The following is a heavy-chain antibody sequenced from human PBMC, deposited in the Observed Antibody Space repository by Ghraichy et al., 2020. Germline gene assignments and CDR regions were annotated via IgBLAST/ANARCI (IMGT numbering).Heavy chain of an antibody. D-gene: IGHD1-26*01. CDR1: GGSISSGSYF. J-gene: IGHJ4*02. CDR2: FFYAGSI. CDR3: ARIWWSGVEVGPSTVDY. Sequence: SETLSLTCTVSGGSISSGSYFWGWIRQPPGKGLECIGSFFYAGSIYYNPSLESRVTISIDTSKNQFSLQLSAVTAADAAVYYCARIWWSGVEVGPSTVDYWGQGTLVTVSS. V-gene: IGHV4-39*07.